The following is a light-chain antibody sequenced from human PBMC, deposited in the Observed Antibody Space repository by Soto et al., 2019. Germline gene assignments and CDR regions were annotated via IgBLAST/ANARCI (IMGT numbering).Light chain of an antibody. Sequence: QSVLTQSSSASASLGSSVKLTCTLSSGNSDDLIAWHQQQPGKATRYMLKVEGSGNYNSGSGVPDRFSGSSYGAERYLTISNLQPEDAADYYCENWGSAILVFGGGTKLTV. CDR1: SGNSDDL. CDR2: VEGSGNY. J-gene: IGLJ3*02. V-gene: IGLV4-60*03. CDR3: ENWGSAILV.